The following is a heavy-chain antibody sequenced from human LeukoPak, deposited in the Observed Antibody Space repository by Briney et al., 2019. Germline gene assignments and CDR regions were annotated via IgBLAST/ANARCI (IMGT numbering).Heavy chain of an antibody. J-gene: IGHJ3*02. CDR1: GIRFSGYW. Sequence: GGSLRLSCAASGIRFSGYWMHWIRQAPGKGLVWVSRINSDGSSTNYADSVKGRFTISRDNSKNTLYLQMNSLRAEDTAVYYCARMGGGAFDIWGQGTMVTVSS. CDR2: INSDGSST. CDR3: ARMGGGAFDI. V-gene: IGHV3-74*01. D-gene: IGHD3-16*01.